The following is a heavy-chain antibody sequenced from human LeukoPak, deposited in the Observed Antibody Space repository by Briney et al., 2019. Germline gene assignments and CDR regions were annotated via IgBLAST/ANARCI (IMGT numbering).Heavy chain of an antibody. V-gene: IGHV3-23*01. CDR3: AKGIYDILTGYALAYYYGMGV. J-gene: IGHJ6*02. CDR2: ISGSGGST. CDR1: GFTFSSYA. D-gene: IGHD3-9*01. Sequence: GGSLRLSCAASGFTFSSYAMSWVRQAPGKGLEWVSAISGSGGSTYYADSVKGRFTISRDNPKNTLYLQMNSLRAEDTAVYYCAKGIYDILTGYALAYYYGMGVWGQGATVTVSS.